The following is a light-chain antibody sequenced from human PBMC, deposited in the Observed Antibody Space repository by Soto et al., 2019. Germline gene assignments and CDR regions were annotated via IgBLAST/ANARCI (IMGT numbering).Light chain of an antibody. CDR3: QQYDTCII. CDR2: AAS. V-gene: IGKV3-15*01. Sequence: EIVMTQSPATLSVSPGERATLSCRASQSVTSNLAWYQQKPGQAPRLLIYAASTRATGIPARFSGSGSGTKFTITISSLHSEDFAVYYCQQYDTCIIFGQGSRLEIK. CDR1: QSVTSN. J-gene: IGKJ5*01.